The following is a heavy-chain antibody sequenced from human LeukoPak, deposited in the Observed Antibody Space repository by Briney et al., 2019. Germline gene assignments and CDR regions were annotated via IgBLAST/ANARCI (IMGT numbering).Heavy chain of an antibody. Sequence: GRSLRLSCAASGFTFSSYAMHWVRQAPGKGLEWVAVISYDGSNKYYADSVKGRFTISRDNSKNTLYLQMNSLRAEDTAVYYCARSSSGWSFDYWGQGTVVTVSS. CDR2: ISYDGSNK. CDR3: ARSSSGWSFDY. J-gene: IGHJ4*02. CDR1: GFTFSSYA. D-gene: IGHD6-19*01. V-gene: IGHV3-30*04.